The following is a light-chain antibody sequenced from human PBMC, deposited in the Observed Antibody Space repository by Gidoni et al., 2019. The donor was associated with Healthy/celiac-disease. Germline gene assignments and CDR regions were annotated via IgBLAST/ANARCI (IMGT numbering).Light chain of an antibody. CDR1: SSEVGSYNL. V-gene: IGLV2-23*01. CDR3: CSYAGSSTYV. CDR2: EGS. Sequence: QSALTQPASVSGSPGQSITISCTGTSSEVGSYNLFSWYQQHPGKAPKLMIYEGSKRPSGVSNRFSGSNSGNTASLTISVLQAEDEADYYCCSYAGSSTYVFGTGTKVTVL. J-gene: IGLJ1*01.